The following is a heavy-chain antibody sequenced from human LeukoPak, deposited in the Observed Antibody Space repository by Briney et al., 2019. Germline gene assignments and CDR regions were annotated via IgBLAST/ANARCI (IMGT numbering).Heavy chain of an antibody. CDR1: GFTFSSYW. CDR2: INSDGSST. J-gene: IGHJ4*02. Sequence: GGSLRLSCAASGFTFSSYWMHWVRQAPGKGLVWVSRINSDGSSTSYADSVKGRFTISRDNAKNTLYLQMNSPRAEDTAVYYCARADSSGLKYYFDYWGQGTLVTVPS. CDR3: ARADSSGLKYYFDY. V-gene: IGHV3-74*01. D-gene: IGHD3-22*01.